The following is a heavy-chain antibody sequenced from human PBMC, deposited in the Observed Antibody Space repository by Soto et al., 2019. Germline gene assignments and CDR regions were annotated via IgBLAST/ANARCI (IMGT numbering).Heavy chain of an antibody. V-gene: IGHV4-30-2*01. CDR3: ARENNVLPGGYFDY. Sequence: QLQLQESGSGLVKPSQTLSLTCAVSGGSISSGGYSWSWIRQPPGKGLEWIGYIYHSGSTYYTPSPKSRLTIAVDRSKNQFTLKLSSVAAADTAVYYCARENNVLPGGYFDYWGQGTLVTVSS. D-gene: IGHD3-10*01. CDR2: IYHSGST. J-gene: IGHJ4*02. CDR1: GGSISSGGYS.